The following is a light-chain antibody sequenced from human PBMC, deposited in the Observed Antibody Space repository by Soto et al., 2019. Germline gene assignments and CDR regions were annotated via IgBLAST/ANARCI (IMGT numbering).Light chain of an antibody. Sequence: IVMTQSPGTLSLSPGERATLSCSASQSVSSSYLAWYPQKPGQAPRLLIYGASNRDTGIQDRFSGSGSGTEFTLTISSLEPEDFAVYYCQQRSNLTITFGQGTRLEIK. CDR3: QQRSNLTIT. CDR1: QSVSSSY. J-gene: IGKJ5*01. CDR2: GAS. V-gene: IGKV3D-20*02.